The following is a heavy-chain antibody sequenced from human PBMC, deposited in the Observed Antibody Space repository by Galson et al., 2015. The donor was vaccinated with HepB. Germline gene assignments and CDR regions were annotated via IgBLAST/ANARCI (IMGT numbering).Heavy chain of an antibody. J-gene: IGHJ4*02. D-gene: IGHD6-6*01. Sequence: SLRLSCAASGFIFSTYSMNWVRQAPRKGLEWVSSISNSGSHTYYADSVKGRFTISRDNAKTSLYLQMNSLRAEDTAVYYCARLTSSSSDPSDYWGQGTLVTVSS. CDR2: ISNSGSHT. V-gene: IGHV3-21*03. CDR3: ARLTSSSSDPSDY. CDR1: GFIFSTYS.